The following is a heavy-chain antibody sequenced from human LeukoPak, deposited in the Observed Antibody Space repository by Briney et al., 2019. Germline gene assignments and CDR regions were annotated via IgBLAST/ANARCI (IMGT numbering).Heavy chain of an antibody. CDR2: INHSGST. J-gene: IGHJ6*02. V-gene: IGHV4-39*07. D-gene: IGHD4/OR15-4a*01. CDR3: ARGANFYYCGMDV. CDR1: GGSISSSSYY. Sequence: PSETLSLTCTVSGGSISSSSYYWSWIRQPPGKGLEWIGEINHSGSTNYNPSLKSRVTISVDTSKNQFSLKLSSVTAADTAVYYCARGANFYYCGMDVWGQGTTVTVSS.